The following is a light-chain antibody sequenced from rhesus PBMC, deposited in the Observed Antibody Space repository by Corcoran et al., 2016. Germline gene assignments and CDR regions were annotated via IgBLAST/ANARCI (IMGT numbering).Light chain of an antibody. CDR1: QSVSSH. CDR2: GAS. J-gene: IGKJ2*01. CDR3: YQNSSGYS. V-gene: IGKV3-10*01. Sequence: QVILTQSPASLSLSPGERATLSCRASQSVSSHLAWYQQRPGQAPRLLIYGASSRATGSPDRFSGSGSGKDFALTISSLEPEDVGVYQFYQNSSGYSFGQGTKVEIK.